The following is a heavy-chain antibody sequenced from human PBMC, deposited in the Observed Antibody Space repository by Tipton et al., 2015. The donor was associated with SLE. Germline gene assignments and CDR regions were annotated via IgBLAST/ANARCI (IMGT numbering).Heavy chain of an antibody. V-gene: IGHV3-7*04. CDR3: ARGGWALGYYMDV. J-gene: IGHJ6*03. Sequence: SLRLSCEASGFTFRTYWMTWVRQAPGKGLEWVANIKQDGGEKNYVGSVKGRFFISRDNAKNSLYLQLNSLRPEDTAVYYCARGGWALGYYMDVWGRGTTVTVSS. CDR1: GFTFRTYW. CDR2: IKQDGGEK. D-gene: IGHD5-12*01.